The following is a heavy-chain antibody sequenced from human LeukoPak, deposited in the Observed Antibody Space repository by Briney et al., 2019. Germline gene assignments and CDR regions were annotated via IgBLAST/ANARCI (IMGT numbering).Heavy chain of an antibody. CDR3: ARSTMVLGPDFYY. D-gene: IGHD3-10*01. V-gene: IGHV1-46*01. CDR2: INLSGGST. CDR1: GYTFTSYY. J-gene: IGHJ4*02. Sequence: ASVKVSCKASGYTFTSYYMHWVRQAPGQGLEWMGIINLSGGSTSYAQKFQGRVTMTRGTSTSTVYMELSSLSCEDTAVYYFARSTMVLGPDFYYCGQGTLVTVSS.